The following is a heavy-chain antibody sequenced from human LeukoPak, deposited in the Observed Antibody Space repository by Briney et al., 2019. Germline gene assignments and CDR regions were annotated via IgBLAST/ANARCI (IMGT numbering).Heavy chain of an antibody. V-gene: IGHV4-59*12. J-gene: IGHJ2*01. CDR1: GGSISSYY. D-gene: IGHD2-15*01. Sequence: SETLSLTCTVSGGSISSYYWSWIRQPPGKGLEWIGYIFYSESTYYSPSLKSRVTVSVDTSKNYFFLRLSSVTAADTAVYYCTTLDAYRYFDLWGRGTLVTVSS. CDR3: TTLDAYRYFDL. CDR2: IFYSEST.